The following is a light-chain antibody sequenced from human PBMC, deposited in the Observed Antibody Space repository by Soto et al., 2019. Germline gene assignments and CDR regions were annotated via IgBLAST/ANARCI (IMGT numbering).Light chain of an antibody. CDR1: QSVSGSY. J-gene: IGKJ1*01. V-gene: IGKV3-20*01. CDR2: DAS. CDR3: LQHNSYPRT. Sequence: EIMLTQAPGTLSLSPGDRATLSCRASQSVSGSYLAWYQQKPGQAPRLLIYDASSRATGIPDRFSGSGSGTDFTLTISSLQPEDFATYYCLQHNSYPRTFGQGTKVDIK.